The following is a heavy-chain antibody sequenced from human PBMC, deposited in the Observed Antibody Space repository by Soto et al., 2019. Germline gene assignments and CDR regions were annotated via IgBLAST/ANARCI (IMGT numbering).Heavy chain of an antibody. CDR3: ARDQMITFGGANWFDP. V-gene: IGHV3-33*01. D-gene: IGHD3-16*01. J-gene: IGHJ5*02. Sequence: QVQLVESGGGVVQPGRSLRLSCAASGFTFSSYGMHWVRQAPGKGLEWVAVIGYDGSNKYYADSVKGRFTISRDNSKNTLYLQMNRLRAEDTAVYYCARDQMITFGGANWFDPWGQGTLVTVSS. CDR1: GFTFSSYG. CDR2: IGYDGSNK.